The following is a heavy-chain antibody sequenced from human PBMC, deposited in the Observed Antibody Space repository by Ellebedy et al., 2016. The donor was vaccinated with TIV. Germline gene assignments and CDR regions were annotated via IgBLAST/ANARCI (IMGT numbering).Heavy chain of an antibody. CDR3: ARENYDILTGYVDAFDI. CDR2: IYISGST. V-gene: IGHV4-4*07. D-gene: IGHD3-9*01. Sequence: SETLSLTCSVPGGSITNYFWSWIRQPAGKGLEWIGRIYISGSTNYNPSLKSRVIMSIDASKNQFSLNLSSVTAADTAVYYCARENYDILTGYVDAFDIWGQGTMVTVSS. J-gene: IGHJ3*02. CDR1: GGSITNYF.